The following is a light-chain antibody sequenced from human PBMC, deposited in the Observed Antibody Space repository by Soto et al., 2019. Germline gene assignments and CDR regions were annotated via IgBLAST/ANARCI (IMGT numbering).Light chain of an antibody. CDR1: SSDVGGYNY. Sequence: SALTQHPSASGSPGQSVTISCSGTSSDVGGYNYVSWYQQHPVKAPKLMIYEVSKRPSGVPDRFSGSKSGNTASLTVSGLQAEDEADYYCRSYAGSNNPYDFGRGPKVTV. CDR3: RSYAGSNNPYD. V-gene: IGLV2-8*01. CDR2: EVS. J-gene: IGLJ1*01.